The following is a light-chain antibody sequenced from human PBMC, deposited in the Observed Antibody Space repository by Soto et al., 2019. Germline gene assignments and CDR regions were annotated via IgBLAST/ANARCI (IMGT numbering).Light chain of an antibody. V-gene: IGKV3-15*01. CDR2: GAP. CDR3: QQYNNWWT. J-gene: IGKJ1*01. Sequence: EIVMTQSPATLSVSPGERATLSCRASQSVSNNLAWYQKQPCQAPRLLIYGAPTRATVIPARFSGSGSGTEFTLTISSLQSEDFAFYYCQQYNNWWTFGQGTRVDIK. CDR1: QSVSNN.